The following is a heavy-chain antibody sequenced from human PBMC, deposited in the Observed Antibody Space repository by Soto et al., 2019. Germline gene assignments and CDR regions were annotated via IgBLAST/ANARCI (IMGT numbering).Heavy chain of an antibody. J-gene: IGHJ2*01. D-gene: IGHD2-21*02. CDR3: ARVALIVVVTAAYWYFDL. V-gene: IGHV4-34*01. CDR1: GGSFSGYY. Sequence: QVQLQQWGAGLLKPSETLSLTCAVYGGSFSGYYWSWIRQPPGKGLEWIGEINHSGSTNYNPSLKSRVTISVDTSKNQFSLKLSSVTAADTAVYYCARVALIVVVTAAYWYFDLWGRGTLVTVSS. CDR2: INHSGST.